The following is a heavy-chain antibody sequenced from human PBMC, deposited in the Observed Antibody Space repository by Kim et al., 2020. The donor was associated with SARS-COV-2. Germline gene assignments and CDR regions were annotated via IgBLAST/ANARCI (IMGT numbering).Heavy chain of an antibody. CDR3: KGELPPNYHSYAIDV. Sequence: ASVKVSCKISGCALNETSVHWVRHIHGKGLEWLGGFDPEDDKMIFAHRFQGRLTLTEDTSTDTAYMELSSLTSEDTAIYYCKGELPPNYHSYAIDVWGQGTTVTVSS. V-gene: IGHV1-24*01. CDR2: FDPEDDKM. D-gene: IGHD3-16*01. J-gene: IGHJ6*02. CDR1: GCALNETS.